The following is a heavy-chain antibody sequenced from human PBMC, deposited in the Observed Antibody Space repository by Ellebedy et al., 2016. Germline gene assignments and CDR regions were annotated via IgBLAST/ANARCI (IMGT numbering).Heavy chain of an antibody. CDR1: GFTVSSNY. J-gene: IGHJ5*02. CDR3: ARDSGNDWMYNWFDP. D-gene: IGHD1-1*01. CDR2: LYSGGTI. V-gene: IGHV3-66*01. Sequence: GGSLRLSCAASGFTVSSNYMSWLRHAPGKGIEWVSTLYSGGTILYADSVKGRFTISRDNSKNTLSLEMNSLRVEDTAVYYCARDSGNDWMYNWFDPWGQGTQVTVSS.